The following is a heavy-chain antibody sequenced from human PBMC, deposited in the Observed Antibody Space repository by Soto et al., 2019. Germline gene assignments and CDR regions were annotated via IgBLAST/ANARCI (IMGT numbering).Heavy chain of an antibody. CDR1: GGSFSGYY. CDR3: ARGQDYIWGSYRYTRGSPPGGN. J-gene: IGHJ4*01. CDR2: INHSGST. V-gene: IGHV4-34*01. D-gene: IGHD3-16*02. Sequence: QVQLQPWGAGLLKPSETLSLTCAVYGGSFSGYYWSWIRQPPGKGLEWIGEINHSGSTNYHPSLKSRVTISVDTSKNQFSLKRSSVTAADTAVYYCARGQDYIWGSYRYTRGSPPGGNWGHGTLVTVSS.